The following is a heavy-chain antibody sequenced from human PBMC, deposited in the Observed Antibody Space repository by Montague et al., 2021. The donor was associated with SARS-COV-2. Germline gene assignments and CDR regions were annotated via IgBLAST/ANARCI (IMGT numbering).Heavy chain of an antibody. CDR1: GGFLSGYY. CDR3: ARGADYDFWSGFLRYKWFDP. D-gene: IGHD3-3*01. Sequence: SETLSLTCAVYGGFLSGYYWAWIRQTLAKGLEWIGEINHSGSTNYNPSLKSRLTISVDTSKKQFSLKLNSMTAADTAVYYCARGADYDFWSGFLRYKWFDPWGRGTPVAVSS. J-gene: IGHJ5*02. V-gene: IGHV4-34*01. CDR2: INHSGST.